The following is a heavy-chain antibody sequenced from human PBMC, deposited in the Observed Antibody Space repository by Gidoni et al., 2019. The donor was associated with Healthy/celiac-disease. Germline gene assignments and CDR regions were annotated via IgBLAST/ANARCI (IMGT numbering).Heavy chain of an antibody. D-gene: IGHD3-10*01. CDR2: ISYDGSNK. V-gene: IGHV3-30-3*01. Sequence: QVQLVESGGGVVQPGRSLRLSCAASGFTFSSYAMHWVRQAPGKGLEWVAVISYDGSNKYYADSVKGRFTISRDNSKNTLYLQMNSLRAEDTAVYYCARSQIPITMVFDPADYYYGMDVWGQGTTVTVSS. J-gene: IGHJ6*02. CDR3: ARSQIPITMVFDPADYYYGMDV. CDR1: GFTFSSYA.